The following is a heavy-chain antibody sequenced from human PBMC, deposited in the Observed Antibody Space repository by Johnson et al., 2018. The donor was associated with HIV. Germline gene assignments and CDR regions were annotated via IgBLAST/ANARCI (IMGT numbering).Heavy chain of an antibody. Sequence: QVQLVESGGGVVQPGRSLRLSCAASGFTFNDYVLHWVRQAPGKGLEWVASISFDGGEKYYVDSVEGRFSISRDNAQNSLFLQMSSLRPEDTAIYYCARGQRATDIWGQGTMVTVSS. V-gene: IGHV3-30*03. CDR1: GFTFNDYV. CDR3: ARGQRATDI. CDR2: ISFDGGEK. J-gene: IGHJ3*02.